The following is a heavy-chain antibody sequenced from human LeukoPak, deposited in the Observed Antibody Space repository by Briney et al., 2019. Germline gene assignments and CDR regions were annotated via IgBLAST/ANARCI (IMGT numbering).Heavy chain of an antibody. CDR1: GYTFTGYY. Sequence: ASVKVSCKASGYTFTGYYMHWVRQAPGQGLAWMGWISTYNSNTHYAQKLQGRVTMTTDASTSTAYMELRSLRSDDTAVYYCARGIPPGDAFDIWGQGTMVTVSS. CDR3: ARGIPPGDAFDI. D-gene: IGHD2-2*02. V-gene: IGHV1-18*04. CDR2: ISTYNSNT. J-gene: IGHJ3*02.